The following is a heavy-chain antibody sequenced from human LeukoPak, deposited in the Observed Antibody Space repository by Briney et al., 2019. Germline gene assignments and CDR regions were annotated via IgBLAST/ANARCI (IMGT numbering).Heavy chain of an antibody. Sequence: ASVTVSFKGSGYTFSSYDINWVRQATGQGLEWMGWMNPNSGNTGYAQKFQGRVTMTRNTTISKAYMELSSLRSDDTAVYYCATRKSGSYSNWLDPWGQGILVTVSS. CDR3: ATRKSGSYSNWLDP. CDR1: GYTFSSYD. D-gene: IGHD1-26*01. CDR2: MNPNSGNT. V-gene: IGHV1-8*01. J-gene: IGHJ5*02.